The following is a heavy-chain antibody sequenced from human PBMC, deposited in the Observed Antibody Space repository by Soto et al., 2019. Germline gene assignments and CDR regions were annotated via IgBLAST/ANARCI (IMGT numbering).Heavy chain of an antibody. J-gene: IGHJ4*02. D-gene: IGHD1-26*01. V-gene: IGHV4-59*01. CDR3: ARDPVGVTHFDY. CDR1: DSISTYY. Sequence: SETLSLTCTVDSISTYYWNWIRQSPGKGLEWIGYIYYMGRTNYNPSLRSRVTMSIDTSRNQFSLKLRSVTAADTAVYYCARDPVGVTHFDYCGQGALVTVSS. CDR2: IYYMGRT.